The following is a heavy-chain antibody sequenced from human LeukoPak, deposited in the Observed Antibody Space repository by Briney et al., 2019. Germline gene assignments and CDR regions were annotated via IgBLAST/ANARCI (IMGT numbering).Heavy chain of an antibody. Sequence: SETLSLTCAVSDYSISSGYYWGWIRPPPGKGLEWIGSIYHSGSTYYNPSLKSRVTISVDTSKNQFSLKLSSVTAADTAVYYCANGINDYGDYVNAFDIWGQGTMVTVSS. V-gene: IGHV4-38-2*01. CDR3: ANGINDYGDYVNAFDI. CDR1: DYSISSGYY. D-gene: IGHD4-17*01. CDR2: IYHSGST. J-gene: IGHJ3*02.